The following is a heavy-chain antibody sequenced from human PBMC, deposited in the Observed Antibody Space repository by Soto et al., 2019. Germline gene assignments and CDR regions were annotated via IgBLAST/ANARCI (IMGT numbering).Heavy chain of an antibody. Sequence: GGSLRLSCSASGFTFSSYAMHWVRQAPGKGLEYVSAISSKGGSTYYADSVKGRFTISRDNSKNTLYLQMSSLGAEDTAVYYGVKVGVEMATIKGFSAGGFDYWGQGTLVTVSS. CDR1: GFTFSSYA. D-gene: IGHD5-12*01. CDR3: VKVGVEMATIKGFSAGGFDY. V-gene: IGHV3-64D*08. CDR2: ISSKGGST. J-gene: IGHJ4*02.